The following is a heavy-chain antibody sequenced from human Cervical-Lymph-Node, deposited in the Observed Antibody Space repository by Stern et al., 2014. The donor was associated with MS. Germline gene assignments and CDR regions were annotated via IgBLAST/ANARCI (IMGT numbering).Heavy chain of an antibody. CDR1: GFTVSTNY. CDR2: IYAGGTT. J-gene: IGHJ5*02. Sequence: EVQLVESGGGLVQPGGSLKLSCSASGFTVSTNYMSWVRQAPGLGLEWLSVIYAGGTTNYDASVKGRFTISRHEAENVLYLQMNSLTAGDTAIYYCARDGGGVMDLWGQGTLVTVSS. CDR3: ARDGGGVMDL. D-gene: IGHD3-16*01. V-gene: IGHV3-53*04.